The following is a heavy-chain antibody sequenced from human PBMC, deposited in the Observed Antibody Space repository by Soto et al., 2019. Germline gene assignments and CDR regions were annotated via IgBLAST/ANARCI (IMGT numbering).Heavy chain of an antibody. CDR3: ARETYNWNPNFDY. V-gene: IGHV4-30-4*01. Sequence: QVQLQESGPGLVKPSQTLSLTCTVSGGSISSGDYYWSWLRQPPGKGLAWIGYIYYSGSTYYTPSLKSRVTISVDTSKNQFSLKLSSVTAADTAVYYCARETYNWNPNFDYWGQGTLVTVSS. CDR2: IYYSGST. CDR1: GGSISSGDYY. D-gene: IGHD1-20*01. J-gene: IGHJ4*02.